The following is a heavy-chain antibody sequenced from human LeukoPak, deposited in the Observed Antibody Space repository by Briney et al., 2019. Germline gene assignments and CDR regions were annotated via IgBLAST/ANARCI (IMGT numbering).Heavy chain of an antibody. CDR1: GGSISSGDYY. CDR2: IYYSGST. V-gene: IGHV4-30-4*02. J-gene: IGHJ4*02. CDR3: ARWSSYGLGDFDY. Sequence: SETLSLTCTVSGGSISSGDYYWSWIRQPPGKGLEWIGYIYYSGSTYYNPSLKSRVTISVDTSKNQFSLKLSSVTAADTAVYYCARWSSYGLGDFDYWGQGTLVTVSS. D-gene: IGHD5-18*01.